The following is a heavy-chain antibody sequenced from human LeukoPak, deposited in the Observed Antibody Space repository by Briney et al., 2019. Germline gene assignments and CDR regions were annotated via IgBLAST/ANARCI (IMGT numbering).Heavy chain of an antibody. CDR2: IYPGDSDT. V-gene: IGHV5-51*01. Sequence: GESLKISCKGSGYSFTSYWIGWVRQMPGKALEWMGIIYPGDSDTRYSPSFQGQVTISADKSISTAYLQWSSLKASDTAMYYCARAQVNYYDSSGSETHYYYYYMDVWGKGTTVTVSS. CDR3: ARAQVNYYDSSGSETHYYYYYMDV. J-gene: IGHJ6*03. D-gene: IGHD3-22*01. CDR1: GYSFTSYW.